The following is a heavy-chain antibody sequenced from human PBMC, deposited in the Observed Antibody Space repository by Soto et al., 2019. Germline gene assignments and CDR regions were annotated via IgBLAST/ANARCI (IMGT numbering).Heavy chain of an antibody. V-gene: IGHV1-18*01. CDR1: GYTFTGYG. Sequence: QVQLVQSGAEVKKPGASVKVSCKTSGYTFTGYGINWVRQAPGQGLEWMGWISVFNGNITYGQNMRGRVVMTTDTSTSTAYMELTSLRSDDTAVYFCGRDGSGGIIDSWGQGTMVIVSS. D-gene: IGHD2-15*01. CDR3: GRDGSGGIIDS. CDR2: ISVFNGNI. J-gene: IGHJ3*01.